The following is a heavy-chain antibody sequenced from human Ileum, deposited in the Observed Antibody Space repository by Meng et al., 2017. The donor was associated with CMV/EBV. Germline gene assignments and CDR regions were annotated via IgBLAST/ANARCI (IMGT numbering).Heavy chain of an antibody. CDR2: IWFDGINE. V-gene: IGHV3-33*06. CDR3: AKGGGDGYNGLFDY. CDR1: GFTFRSYD. D-gene: IGHD5-24*01. Sequence: GESLKISCAASGFTFRSYDMHWVRQAPGKGLEWVAVIWFDGINEYYADSVKGRFTISRDNCKKTLYLQMNSLRAEDTALYYCAKGGGDGYNGLFDYWGQGALVTVSS. J-gene: IGHJ4*02.